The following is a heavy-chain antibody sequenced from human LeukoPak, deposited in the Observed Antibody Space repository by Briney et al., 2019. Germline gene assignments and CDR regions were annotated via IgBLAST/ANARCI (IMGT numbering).Heavy chain of an antibody. D-gene: IGHD3-10*01. CDR1: GYTLTELS. CDR3: ARGGYYYGSGSYYNTDAFDI. V-gene: IGHV1-24*01. J-gene: IGHJ3*02. CDR2: FDPEDGET. Sequence: GASVKVSCKVSGYTLTELSMHWVRQAPGKGLEWMGGFDPEDGETIYAQKFQGRVTMTEDTSTDTAYMELSSLRSEDTAVYYCARGGYYYGSGSYYNTDAFDIWGQGTMVTVSS.